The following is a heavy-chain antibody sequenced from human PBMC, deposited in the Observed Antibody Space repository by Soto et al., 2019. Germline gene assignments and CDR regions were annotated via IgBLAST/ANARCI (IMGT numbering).Heavy chain of an antibody. D-gene: IGHD1-26*01. CDR2: IYYSGST. CDR3: ARLVGATTNYYYGMDV. V-gene: IGHV4-39*01. J-gene: IGHJ6*02. Sequence: SEPLSLTCTVSGGSISISSYYWGWIRQPPGKGLEWIGSIYYSGSTYYNPSLKSRVTISVDTSKNQFSLKLSSVTAADTAVYYCARLVGATTNYYYGMDVWGQGTTVTVSS. CDR1: GGSISISSYY.